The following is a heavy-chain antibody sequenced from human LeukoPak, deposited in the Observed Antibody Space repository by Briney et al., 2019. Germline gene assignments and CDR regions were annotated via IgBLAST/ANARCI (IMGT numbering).Heavy chain of an antibody. J-gene: IGHJ5*02. V-gene: IGHV3-74*01. CDR3: AVSNGGYGP. D-gene: IGHD5-12*01. CDR2: INSDGTTT. CDR1: AFTFTAYW. Sequence: GGSLRLSCVSTAFTFTAYWMHWGRQGPRQGLRWVARINSDGTTTNYADSVKGRFTISRDNTKNTLCLQMYSLRAQATGVYFCAVSNGGYGPWGQGGLVTVSS.